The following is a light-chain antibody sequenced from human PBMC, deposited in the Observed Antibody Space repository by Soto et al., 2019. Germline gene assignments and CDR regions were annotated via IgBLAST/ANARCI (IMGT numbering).Light chain of an antibody. J-gene: IGKJ5*01. V-gene: IGKV3-15*01. Sequence: MMMTQSPATLSLSPGERFTLSFMTSHSVNSHVAWYQQKPGQAPRLLLYGASTRATGIPVRFSGSGFGTEFTLTISSLQSEDFAVYYCQQYKNWPLFGQGTRLEIK. CDR2: GAS. CDR3: QQYKNWPL. CDR1: HSVNSH.